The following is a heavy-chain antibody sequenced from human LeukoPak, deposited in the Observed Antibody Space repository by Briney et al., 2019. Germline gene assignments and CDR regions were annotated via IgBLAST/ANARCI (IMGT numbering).Heavy chain of an antibody. J-gene: IGHJ6*03. Sequence: PSETLSLTCTVSGGSISSSSYYWGWIRQPPGKGLEWIGSIYYSGSTNYNPSLKSRVTISVDTSKNQFSLKLNSVTATDTAVYYCARDRGMPWNYYYYMDVWGKGTTVTVSS. CDR3: ARDRGMPWNYYYYMDV. D-gene: IGHD2-15*01. CDR1: GGSISSSSYY. CDR2: IYYSGST. V-gene: IGHV4-39*07.